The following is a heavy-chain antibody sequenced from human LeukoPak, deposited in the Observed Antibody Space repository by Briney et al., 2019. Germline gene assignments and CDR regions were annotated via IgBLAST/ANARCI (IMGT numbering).Heavy chain of an antibody. CDR3: ARDRQSGFGELAT. Sequence: SVKVSCRASGGTFSSYAISWVRQAPGQGLEWMGGIIPIFGTANYAQKFQGRVTITADESTSTAYMELSSLRSEDTAVYYCARDRQSGFGELATWGQGTLVTVSS. V-gene: IGHV1-69*13. CDR1: GGTFSSYA. J-gene: IGHJ5*02. D-gene: IGHD3-10*01. CDR2: IIPIFGTA.